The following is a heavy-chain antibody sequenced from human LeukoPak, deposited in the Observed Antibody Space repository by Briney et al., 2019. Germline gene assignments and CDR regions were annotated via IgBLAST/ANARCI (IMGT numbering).Heavy chain of an antibody. J-gene: IGHJ4*02. D-gene: IGHD6-13*01. V-gene: IGHV4-59*08. CDR3: ARLHGVAATGPVFDF. Sequence: PSETLSLTCTVSGGSISSYYWSWIRQPPGKGLEWIGYIYYSGSTNYNPSLKSRVTISVDTSKNQFSLKLSSVTAADTAVYYCARLHGVAATGPVFDFWGQGTLVTVSS. CDR1: GGSISSYY. CDR2: IYYSGST.